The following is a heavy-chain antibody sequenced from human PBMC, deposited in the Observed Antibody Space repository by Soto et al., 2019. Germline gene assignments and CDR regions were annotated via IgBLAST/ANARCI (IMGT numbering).Heavy chain of an antibody. D-gene: IGHD2-15*01. J-gene: IGHJ4*02. CDR3: ARLGYCSGGNCYPDD. CDR1: GINFINYW. Sequence: PGESLKISCKTSGINFINYWIGWVRQMPGKGLEWMGIIYLGDSETRYSPSFQGQVTMSADKSIRTAYLKWSSLKASDTAMYFFARLGYCSGGNCYPDDWGQGTLVTVSS. V-gene: IGHV5-51*01. CDR2: IYLGDSET.